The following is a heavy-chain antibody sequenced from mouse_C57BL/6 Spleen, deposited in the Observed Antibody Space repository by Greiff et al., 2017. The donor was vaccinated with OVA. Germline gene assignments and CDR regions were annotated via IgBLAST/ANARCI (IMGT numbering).Heavy chain of an antibody. Sequence: EVQLQESGPELVKPGASVKISCKASGYSFTDYNMNWVKQSNGKSLEWIGVINPNYGTTSYNQKFKGKATLTVDQSSSTAYMQLNSLTSEDSAVYYCASLTTVVARWYFDVWGTGTTVTVPS. CDR1: GYSFTDYN. CDR3: ASLTTVVARWYFDV. CDR2: INPNYGTT. V-gene: IGHV1-39*01. D-gene: IGHD1-1*01. J-gene: IGHJ1*03.